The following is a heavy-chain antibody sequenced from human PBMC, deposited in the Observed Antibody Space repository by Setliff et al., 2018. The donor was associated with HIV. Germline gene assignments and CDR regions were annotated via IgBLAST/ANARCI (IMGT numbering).Heavy chain of an antibody. J-gene: IGHJ6*03. V-gene: IGHV4-31*03. CDR3: ARGARLLAAYRDRWDYYYMGV. CDR1: GGSINNDIYF. Sequence: SETLSLTCSVSGGSINNDIYFWTWIRQHPGKGLEWIGYIYYSGNTYYHPSLKSRFTISVDTSKNQFSLRLTSVTAADTAVYYCARGARLLAAYRDRWDYYYMGVWGKGTTVTVSS. CDR2: IYYSGNT. D-gene: IGHD1-26*01.